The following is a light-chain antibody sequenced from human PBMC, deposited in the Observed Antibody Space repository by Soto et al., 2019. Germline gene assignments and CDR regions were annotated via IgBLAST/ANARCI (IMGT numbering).Light chain of an antibody. J-gene: IGLJ2*01. V-gene: IGLV2-23*02. CDR3: CSYAGSSTFVA. Sequence: QSVLTQPASVSGSPGQSVNISCTGTSNDVGRYFLVSWYQQHPGKAPKLIIFEDTKRPSGVSSRFSGSKSGNTASLTISGLQTEDEADYFCCSYAGSSTFVAFGGGTKLTVL. CDR1: SNDVGRYFL. CDR2: EDT.